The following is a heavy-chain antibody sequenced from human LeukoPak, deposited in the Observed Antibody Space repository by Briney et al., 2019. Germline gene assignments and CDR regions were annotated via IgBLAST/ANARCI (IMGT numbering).Heavy chain of an antibody. CDR3: ARHRGWGAFWSQFDP. V-gene: IGHV4-59*08. Sequence: SETLSLTCTVSGGSISSYYWSWIRQPPGKGLEWIGYIYYSGSTNYNPSLKSRVTISVDTSKNQFSLKLSSVTAADTAVYYCARHRGWGAFWSQFDPWGQGTLVTVSS. CDR2: IYYSGST. D-gene: IGHD3-3*01. J-gene: IGHJ5*02. CDR1: GGSISSYY.